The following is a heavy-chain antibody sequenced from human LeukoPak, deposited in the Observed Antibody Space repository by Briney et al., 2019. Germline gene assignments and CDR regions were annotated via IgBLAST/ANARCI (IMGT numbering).Heavy chain of an antibody. J-gene: IGHJ4*02. CDR3: TRAARSGYSYGWSFDF. CDR2: IGTAGDT. V-gene: IGHV3-13*01. D-gene: IGHD3-10*01. Sequence: SGGSLRLSCATSGFTFSNYDMHWVRQVTGKGLEWVSGIGTAGDTYYPGSVKGRFTISRENAKNFLYLQMNSLRAGDTAVYYCTRAARSGYSYGWSFDFWGQGTLVTVSS. CDR1: GFTFSNYD.